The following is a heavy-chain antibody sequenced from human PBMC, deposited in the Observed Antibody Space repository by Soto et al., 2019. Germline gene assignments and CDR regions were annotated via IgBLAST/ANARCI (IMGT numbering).Heavy chain of an antibody. D-gene: IGHD5-12*01. CDR2: IIPILGIA. CDR1: GGTFSSYT. J-gene: IGHJ4*02. Sequence: QVQLVQSGAEVKKPGSSVKVSCKASGGTFSSYTISWVRQAPGQGLEWMGRIIPILGIANYAQKFQGRVTITADKPTSTAYRELGSLRSEDTAVYYCARGGSGYDWVCFDYWGQGTLVTVSS. CDR3: ARGGSGYDWVCFDY. V-gene: IGHV1-69*02.